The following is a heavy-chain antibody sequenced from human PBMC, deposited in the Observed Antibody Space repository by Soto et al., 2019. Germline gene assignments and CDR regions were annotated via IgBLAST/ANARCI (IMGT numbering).Heavy chain of an antibody. CDR1: GFTFSDAW. CDR3: TASLQY. Sequence: GGSLRLSCAASGFTFSDAWLTWVRQAPGKGLEWVGRFKSKTEGGTIDYAAPVKGRFTISRDDSKNTLYLQMNSLKTEDTAVYYCTASLQYWGQGTLVTVS. J-gene: IGHJ1*01. V-gene: IGHV3-15*01. CDR2: FKSKTEGGTI.